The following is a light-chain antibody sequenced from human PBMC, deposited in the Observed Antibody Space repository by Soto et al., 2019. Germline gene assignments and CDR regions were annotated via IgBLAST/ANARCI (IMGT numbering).Light chain of an antibody. Sequence: DIQMTQSPSSLSASVGDRVTITCRASQSISSYLNWYQQKPGKAPKLLIYAASSLQSGVPSRFSGFGSVTDFTLPISSLQPEDVASYFCQQSYSTPEFTFGPGTKVDIK. CDR2: AAS. J-gene: IGKJ3*01. V-gene: IGKV1-39*01. CDR3: QQSYSTPEFT. CDR1: QSISSY.